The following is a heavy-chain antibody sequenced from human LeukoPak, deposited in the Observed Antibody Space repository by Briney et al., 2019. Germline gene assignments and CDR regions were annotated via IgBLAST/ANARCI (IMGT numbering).Heavy chain of an antibody. D-gene: IGHD2-15*01. V-gene: IGHV4-39*01. CDR2: IYYSGST. CDR1: GGSISSSSYY. CDR3: ARNPDCSGGSCVVWFDP. Sequence: SETLSLTCTVSGGSISSSSYYRGWIRQPPGKGLEWIGSIYYSGSTYYNPSLKSRVTISVDTSKNQFSLKLSSVTAADTAVYYCARNPDCSGGSCVVWFDPWGQGTLVTVSS. J-gene: IGHJ5*02.